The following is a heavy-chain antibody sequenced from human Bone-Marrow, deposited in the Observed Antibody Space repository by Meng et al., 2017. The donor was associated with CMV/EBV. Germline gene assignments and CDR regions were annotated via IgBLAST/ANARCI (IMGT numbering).Heavy chain of an antibody. Sequence: SVKVSCKASGYTFTGYYMHWVRQAPGQGLEWMGGIIPIFGTANYAQKFQGRVTITTDESTSTAYMELSSLRSEDTAVYYCASGQWLVPNHWGQGTLVTVSS. V-gene: IGHV1-69*05. CDR2: IIPIFGTA. CDR3: ASGQWLVPNH. J-gene: IGHJ5*02. D-gene: IGHD6-19*01. CDR1: GYTFTGYY.